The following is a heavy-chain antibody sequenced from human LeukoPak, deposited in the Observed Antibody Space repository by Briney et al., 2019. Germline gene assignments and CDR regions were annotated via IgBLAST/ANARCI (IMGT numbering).Heavy chain of an antibody. Sequence: PGGSLGLSCAASGFTFNSYGIHWVRQAPGKGLEWVAFIWYDGSNKYYADSVKGRFTISRENSKNTLYLQMNSLRAEDTAVYYCARARTTRGFDYWGQGTLVTVSS. CDR2: IWYDGSNK. V-gene: IGHV3-33*01. CDR3: ARARTTRGFDY. J-gene: IGHJ4*02. D-gene: IGHD4-17*01. CDR1: GFTFNSYG.